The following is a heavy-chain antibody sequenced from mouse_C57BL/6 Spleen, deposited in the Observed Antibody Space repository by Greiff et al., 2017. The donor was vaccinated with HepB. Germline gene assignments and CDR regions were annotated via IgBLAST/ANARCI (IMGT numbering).Heavy chain of an antibody. Sequence: EVQLQESGPGLVKPSQSLSLTCSVTGYSITSGYYWNWIRQFPGNKLEWMGYISYDGSNNYNPSLKNRISITRDTSKNQFFLKFNSVTTEDTATYYCARVHYYGHAMDYWGQGTSVTVSS. CDR1: GYSITSGYY. J-gene: IGHJ4*01. D-gene: IGHD1-2*01. V-gene: IGHV3-6*01. CDR3: ARVHYYGHAMDY. CDR2: ISYDGSN.